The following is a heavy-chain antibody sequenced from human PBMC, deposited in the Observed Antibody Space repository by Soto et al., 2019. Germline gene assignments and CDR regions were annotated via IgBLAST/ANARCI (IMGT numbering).Heavy chain of an antibody. CDR2: IYYSGST. CDR3: ARRPPGVYYGMDV. D-gene: IGHD7-27*01. CDR1: GGSISSSSYY. J-gene: IGHJ6*02. V-gene: IGHV4-39*01. Sequence: QLQLQESGPGLVKPSETLSLTCTVSGGSISSSSYYWGWIRQPPGKGLEWIGSIYYSGSTYYNPSLNRRLTISVDTSRNQFSLKLSSVTAADTAVYYCARRPPGVYYGMDVWGQGTTVTVSS.